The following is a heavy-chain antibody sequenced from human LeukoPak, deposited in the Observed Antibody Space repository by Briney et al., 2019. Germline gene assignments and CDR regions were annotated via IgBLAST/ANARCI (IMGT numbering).Heavy chain of an antibody. CDR3: ARDQRNSGSYRFEY. J-gene: IGHJ4*02. CDR2: MNPNSGNT. V-gene: IGHV1-8*01. CDR1: GYTFTSYD. D-gene: IGHD1-26*01. Sequence: ASVKVSCKASGYTFTSYDINWVRQASGQGLEWMGWMNPNSGNTGYAQKFQGRVTMTINTAIGTAYMELSSLRSEDTAVYYCARDQRNSGSYRFEYWGQGTLVTVSS.